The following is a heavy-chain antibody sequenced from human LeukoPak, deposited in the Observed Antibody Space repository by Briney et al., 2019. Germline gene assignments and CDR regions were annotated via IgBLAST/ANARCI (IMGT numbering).Heavy chain of an antibody. J-gene: IGHJ4*02. V-gene: IGHV1-69*04. D-gene: IGHD2-15*01. CDR3: ALGYCSGGSCYSEYNY. CDR2: IIPILGIA. Sequence: SVKVSCKASGGTFSSYAISWVRQAPGQGLEWMGRIIPILGIANYAQKFQGRVTITADKSTSTAYMELSSLRSEDTAVYYCALGYCSGGSCYSEYNYRGQGTLVTVSS. CDR1: GGTFSSYA.